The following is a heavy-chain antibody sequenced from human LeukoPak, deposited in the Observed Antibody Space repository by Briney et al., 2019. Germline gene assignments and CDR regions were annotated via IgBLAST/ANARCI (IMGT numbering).Heavy chain of an antibody. CDR1: GYTFTGYY. J-gene: IGHJ4*02. CDR2: INANSGGT. Sequence: ASVKVSCKASGYTFTGYYMHWVRQAPGQGVEWMGWINANSGGTDYAQKFQDRATMTRDTSISTAYMELSRLTSDDTAVYYCARDGHGGNSFDFWGQGTLVTVSS. D-gene: IGHD4-23*01. CDR3: ARDGHGGNSFDF. V-gene: IGHV1-2*02.